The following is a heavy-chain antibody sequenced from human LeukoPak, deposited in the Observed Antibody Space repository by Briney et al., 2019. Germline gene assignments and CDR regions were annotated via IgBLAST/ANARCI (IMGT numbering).Heavy chain of an antibody. CDR3: ARVGATTGVDY. CDR2: ISSNGGST. V-gene: IGHV3-64*01. D-gene: IGHD1-26*01. Sequence: GGSLRLSCAASGFTFSSYAMHWVRQAPGKGLEYVSAISSNGGSTYYANSVKGRFTISRDNSKNTLYLQMGSLRAEDMAVYYCARVGATTGVDYWGQGTLVTVSS. J-gene: IGHJ4*02. CDR1: GFTFSSYA.